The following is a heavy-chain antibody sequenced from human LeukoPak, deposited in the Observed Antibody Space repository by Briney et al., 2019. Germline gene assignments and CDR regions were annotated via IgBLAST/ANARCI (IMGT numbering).Heavy chain of an antibody. V-gene: IGHV4-59*01. CDR2: IYYSGST. CDR3: ARGYSYGYTPSFDS. Sequence: PSETLSLTCTVSGGSISSYYWSWIRQPPGKGLEWIGYIYYSGSTNYNPSLKSRVTISVDTSKNQFSLKLTSVTAADTAVYYCARGYSYGYTPSFDSWGQGTLVTVSS. J-gene: IGHJ4*02. D-gene: IGHD5-18*01. CDR1: GGSISSYY.